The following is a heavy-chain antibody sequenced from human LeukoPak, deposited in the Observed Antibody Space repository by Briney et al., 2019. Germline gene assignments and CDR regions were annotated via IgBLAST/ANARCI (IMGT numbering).Heavy chain of an antibody. Sequence: TSETLSLTCTVSGGSISSSSYYWGWIRQPPGKGLEWIGSIYYSGSTYYNPSLKSRVTISVDTSKSQLSLKLSSVTAADTAVYYCASDDGYSLYYFDYWGQGTLVTVSS. CDR2: IYYSGST. D-gene: IGHD5-18*01. CDR3: ASDDGYSLYYFDY. V-gene: IGHV4-39*01. CDR1: GGSISSSSYY. J-gene: IGHJ4*02.